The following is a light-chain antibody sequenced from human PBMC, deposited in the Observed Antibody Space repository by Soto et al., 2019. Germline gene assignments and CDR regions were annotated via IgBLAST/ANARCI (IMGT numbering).Light chain of an antibody. V-gene: IGKV4-1*01. CDR1: QSVLYSSNNKNY. Sequence: DIVMTQSPDSLAVSLGERATINCKSSQSVLYSSNNKNYLAWYQQKPGQPPKLLIYWASTRESGAPDRFSGSGSGTDFTLTISSLQAEDVAVYYCQQYYSWYTFGQGTKLEIK. J-gene: IGKJ2*01. CDR2: WAS. CDR3: QQYYSWYT.